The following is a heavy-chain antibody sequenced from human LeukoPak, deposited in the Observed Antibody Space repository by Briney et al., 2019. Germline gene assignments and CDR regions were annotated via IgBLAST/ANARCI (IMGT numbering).Heavy chain of an antibody. J-gene: IGHJ4*02. CDR1: GYNLNNYW. CDR3: ARLHYYDSSGYRWYFDY. Sequence: GESPKISRKGSGYNLNNYWLGRGRPMPGEGLEWVGIIYSCYSDTRYSPSFQGQVTISADKSISTAYLQWSSLKASDTAMYYCARLHYYDSSGYRWYFDYWGQGTLVTVSS. CDR2: IYSCYSDT. V-gene: IGHV5-51*01. D-gene: IGHD3-22*01.